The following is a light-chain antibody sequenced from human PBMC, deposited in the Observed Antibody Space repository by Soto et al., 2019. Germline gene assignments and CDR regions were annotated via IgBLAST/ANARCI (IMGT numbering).Light chain of an antibody. CDR1: SSDVGGYNY. CDR2: DVS. CDR3: SSYTSSSTLQGV. Sequence: LTQPASVSGSPGQSITISCTGTSSDVGGYNYVSWYQQHPGKAPKLMIYDVSNRPSGVSNRFSGSKSGNTASLTISGLQAEDEADYYCSSYTSSSTLQGVFGTGTKVTVL. J-gene: IGLJ1*01. V-gene: IGLV2-14*01.